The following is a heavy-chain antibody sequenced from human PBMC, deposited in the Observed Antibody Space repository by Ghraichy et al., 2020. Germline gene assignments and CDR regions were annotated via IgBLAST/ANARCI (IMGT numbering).Heavy chain of an antibody. CDR2: ISGSGDTT. J-gene: IGHJ6*02. D-gene: IGHD2-15*01. CDR3: AKILGYCSGGSCNSLASEYGMDV. V-gene: IGHV3-23*01. Sequence: GGSLRLSCAASGFTFSSYGMSWVRQAAGKGLEWVSGISGSGDTTYDADSVKGRFTISRDNSKNTLYLQTNSLRAEDTAVYYCAKILGYCSGGSCNSLASEYGMDVWGQGTTVTVSS. CDR1: GFTFSSYG.